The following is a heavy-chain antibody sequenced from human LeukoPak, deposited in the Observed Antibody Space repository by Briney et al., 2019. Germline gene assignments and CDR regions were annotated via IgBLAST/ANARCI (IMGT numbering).Heavy chain of an antibody. V-gene: IGHV1-18*01. CDR3: TRETSSRYFEY. J-gene: IGHJ4*02. CDR2: ISAYNGNT. Sequence: ASVTVSCKASGYTFTSYGISWVRQAPGQGLEWMGWISAYNGNTNYAQKLQGRITITRNTSISTAYMELSSLRSEDTAVYYCTRETSSRYFEYWGQGTLVTVSS. CDR1: GYTFTSYG.